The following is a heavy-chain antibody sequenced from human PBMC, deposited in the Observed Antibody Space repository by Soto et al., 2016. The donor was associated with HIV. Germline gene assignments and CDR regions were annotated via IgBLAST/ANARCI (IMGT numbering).Heavy chain of an antibody. V-gene: IGHV3-53*02. D-gene: IGHD2-15*01. CDR2: IYSGDTI. J-gene: IGHJ3*02. CDR3: AKGTEGGHDAFHI. Sequence: EVQLVETGGGLIQPGGSLRLSCAASGFTVSSSYMTWVRQAPGKGLEWVSIIYSGDTIYYADSVKGRFTISRDNSKNTVYLQMNSLRAEDTAVYYCAKGTEGGHDAFHIWGQGTMVTVSS. CDR1: GFTVSSSY.